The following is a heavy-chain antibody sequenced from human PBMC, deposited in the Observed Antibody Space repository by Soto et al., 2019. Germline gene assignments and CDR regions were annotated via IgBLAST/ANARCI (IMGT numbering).Heavy chain of an antibody. CDR2: IYYSGST. J-gene: IGHJ6*02. D-gene: IGHD6-19*01. Sequence: SETLSLTCTVSGGSIISHYWSWIRQPPGKGLEWIGYIYYSGSTNYNPSLKSRVTISVDTSKNQFSLKLSSVTAADTAVYYCAREDGGAVAGHYYYYGTDVWGQGTTVTVSS. CDR3: AREDGGAVAGHYYYYGTDV. V-gene: IGHV4-59*11. CDR1: GGSIISHY.